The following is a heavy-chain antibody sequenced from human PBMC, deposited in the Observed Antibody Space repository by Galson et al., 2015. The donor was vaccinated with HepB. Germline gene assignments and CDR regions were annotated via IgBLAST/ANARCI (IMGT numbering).Heavy chain of an antibody. CDR3: ATGADYCFVN. CDR1: GFTFSSSA. V-gene: IGHV3-30*02. J-gene: IGHJ4*02. Sequence: GFTFSSSAMDWVRQVPGTGLEWVAFIGSDGSTRSYADSVKGRFTISRDKSKNTLYVQMDSLRAEDTAVYYCATGADYCFVNWGQGTLVTVSS. CDR2: IGSDGSTR.